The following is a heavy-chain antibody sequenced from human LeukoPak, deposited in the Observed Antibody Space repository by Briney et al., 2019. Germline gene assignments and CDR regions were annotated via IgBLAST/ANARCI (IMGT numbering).Heavy chain of an antibody. V-gene: IGHV3-23*01. CDR2: ISGSGGST. Sequence: GGSLRLSCAASGFTFSSYAMSWVRQAPGKGLEWVSAISGSGGSTYYADSVKGRFTISRDNSKNTLYLQMNSLRAEDTAVYYCAKAGMGSDYGDDDYWGQGTLVTVSS. D-gene: IGHD4-17*01. J-gene: IGHJ4*02. CDR1: GFTFSSYA. CDR3: AKAGMGSDYGDDDY.